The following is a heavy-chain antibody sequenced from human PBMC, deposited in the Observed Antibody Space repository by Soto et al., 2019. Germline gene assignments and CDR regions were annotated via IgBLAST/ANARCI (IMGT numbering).Heavy chain of an antibody. CDR3: SRGGPGHDAFDI. Sequence: GGSLRLCCAAPGFTFGSYGMHWVRQAPGKGLEWVAVIWYDGSNKYYADSVKGRFTISRDNSKNTLYLQMNSLRAEDTAVYYFSRGGPGHDAFDIWGQGTMVTLSS. CDR2: IWYDGSNK. CDR1: GFTFGSYG. J-gene: IGHJ3*02. V-gene: IGHV3-33*01.